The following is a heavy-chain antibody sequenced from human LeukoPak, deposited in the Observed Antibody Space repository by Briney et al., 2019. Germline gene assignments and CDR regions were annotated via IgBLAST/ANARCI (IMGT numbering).Heavy chain of an antibody. J-gene: IGHJ3*02. CDR2: IYYSGST. Sequence: PSETLYLTCTVSGGSISSYYWSWIRQPPGKGLEWIGYIYYSGSTNYNPSLKSRVTISVDTSKNQFSLKLSSVTAADTAVYYCARDPGDILTGYDAFDIWGQGTMVTVSS. CDR1: GGSISSYY. CDR3: ARDPGDILTGYDAFDI. V-gene: IGHV4-59*01. D-gene: IGHD3-9*01.